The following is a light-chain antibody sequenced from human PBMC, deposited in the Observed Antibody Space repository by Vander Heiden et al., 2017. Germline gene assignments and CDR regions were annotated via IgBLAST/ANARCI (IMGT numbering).Light chain of an antibody. J-gene: IGLJ2*01. Sequence: SVLTQPPPVSAAPGQKVTISCSGSSSNIGNNYVSWYQQLPGTAPKLLIYENNKRPSGIPDRFSGSKSGTSATLGITGLQTGDEADYYCGTWDSSLSAEVFGGGTKLTVL. CDR2: ENN. CDR1: SSNIGNNY. CDR3: GTWDSSLSAEV. V-gene: IGLV1-51*02.